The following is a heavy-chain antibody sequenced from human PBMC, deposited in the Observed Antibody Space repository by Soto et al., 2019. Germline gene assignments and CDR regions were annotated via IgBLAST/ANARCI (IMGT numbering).Heavy chain of an antibody. CDR2: ISNNGGRT. V-gene: IGHV3-23*01. J-gene: IGHJ6*02. CDR1: GFTFSTYA. Sequence: GGSLRLSCAASGFTFSTYAMAWIRQAPGKGLEWVSGISNNGGRTYYAASVKGRFTISRDNSKNTLYLQMNSLRAEDTAVYYCAKDRPTMVRGVIITPYYYYGMDVWGQGTTVTVSS. CDR3: AKDRPTMVRGVIITPYYYYGMDV. D-gene: IGHD3-10*01.